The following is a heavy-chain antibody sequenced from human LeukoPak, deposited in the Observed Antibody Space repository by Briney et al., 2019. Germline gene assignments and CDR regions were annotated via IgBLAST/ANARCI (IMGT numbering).Heavy chain of an antibody. V-gene: IGHV4-59*01. J-gene: IGHJ4*02. CDR1: GGSISSYY. CDR3: ARAGDEFGVVIYFDY. Sequence: KPSETLSLTCTVSGGSISSYYWSWIRQPPGKGLEWIGYIYYSGSTNYNPSLKSRVTISVDTSKNQFSLKLSSVTAADTAVYYCARAGDEFGVVIYFDYWGQGTLDTVSS. CDR2: IYYSGST. D-gene: IGHD3-3*01.